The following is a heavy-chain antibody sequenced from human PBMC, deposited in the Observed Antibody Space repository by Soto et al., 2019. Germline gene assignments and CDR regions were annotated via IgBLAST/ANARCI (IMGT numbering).Heavy chain of an antibody. J-gene: IGHJ5*01. CDR1: GGSISSSDYY. CDR2: IYYSGST. V-gene: IGHV4-30-4*01. Sequence: TVSGGSISSSDYYWSWIRQPPGKGLEWIGYIYYSGSTYYNPALKSRVAISVDTSKNQFSLKFNSVTAADTAVYYCARFTGDGENWFDPWGQGTLVTVSS. D-gene: IGHD4-17*01. CDR3: ARFTGDGENWFDP.